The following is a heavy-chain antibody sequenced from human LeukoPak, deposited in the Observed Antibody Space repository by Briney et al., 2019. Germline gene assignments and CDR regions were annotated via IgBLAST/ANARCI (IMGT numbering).Heavy chain of an antibody. CDR1: GFTFSSYA. V-gene: IGHV3-30-3*01. CDR2: ISYDGSTK. Sequence: GGSLRLSCAASGFTFSSYAMHWVRQAPGKGLEGVTVISYDGSTKYYADSVKGRFTISRDNSRNTLYLQMNSLRAEDTAIYYCARETVTNHDAFDIWGQGAMVTVSS. J-gene: IGHJ3*02. D-gene: IGHD4-11*01. CDR3: ARETVTNHDAFDI.